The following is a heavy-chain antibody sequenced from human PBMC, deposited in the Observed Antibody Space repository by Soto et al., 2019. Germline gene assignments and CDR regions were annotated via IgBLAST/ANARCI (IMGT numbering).Heavy chain of an antibody. J-gene: IGHJ4*02. CDR3: AREMYGDY. CDR2: ISAHNGNT. Sequence: QVHLVQSGAEVKKPGASVKVSCKGSGYGFTTYGITWVRQAPGQGLEWMAWISAHNGNTHYAPKLQGRVTVTRDTSTSPAYMELGSLRSDDTAVYYCAREMYGDYWGQGALVTVSS. D-gene: IGHD2-8*01. CDR1: GYGFTTYG. V-gene: IGHV1-18*01.